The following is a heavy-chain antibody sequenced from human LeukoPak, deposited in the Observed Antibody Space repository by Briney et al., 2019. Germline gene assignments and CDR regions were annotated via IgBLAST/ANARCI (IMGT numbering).Heavy chain of an antibody. V-gene: IGHV4-39*01. D-gene: IGHD4/OR15-4a*01. J-gene: IGHJ4*02. CDR1: GGSISSDSFY. CDR2: MYYSGST. Sequence: SETLSLTCSVSGGSISSDSFYWGWIRQPPGKGLEWIGSMYYSGSTYYNPSLKSRVTISVDTSKNQFSLKLSSVTAADTAVYYCARWAKNYFDYWGQGTLVTVSS. CDR3: ARWAKNYFDY.